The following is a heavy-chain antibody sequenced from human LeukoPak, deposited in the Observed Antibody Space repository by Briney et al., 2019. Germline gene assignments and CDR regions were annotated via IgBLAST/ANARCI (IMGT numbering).Heavy chain of an antibody. V-gene: IGHV3-53*01. CDR1: GFSVSSNY. CDR3: ARGPSITWYLD. CDR2: MYSGGTT. Sequence: GGSLRLSCAASGFSVSSNYMTWVRQAPGKGLEWVSVMYSGGTTYYADSVKGRFTISRDSSKNTLYLQVNSLRAEDTAMYYCARGPSITWYLDWGQGTLVTVSS. D-gene: IGHD6-13*01. J-gene: IGHJ4*02.